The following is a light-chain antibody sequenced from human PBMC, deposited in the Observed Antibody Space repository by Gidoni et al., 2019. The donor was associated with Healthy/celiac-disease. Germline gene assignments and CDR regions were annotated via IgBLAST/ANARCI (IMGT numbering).Light chain of an antibody. Sequence: DIQMTQYPSSLSASVGDRVTITCRASQSSSSHLNWYQQKPGKAPKLLIYAASSLQSGVPSRFSGSGSGTDFTLTSSSLQPEEFATCYWQQSYSTPLTFGGGTKVEIK. J-gene: IGKJ4*01. V-gene: IGKV1-39*01. CDR1: QSSSSH. CDR3: QQSYSTPLT. CDR2: AAS.